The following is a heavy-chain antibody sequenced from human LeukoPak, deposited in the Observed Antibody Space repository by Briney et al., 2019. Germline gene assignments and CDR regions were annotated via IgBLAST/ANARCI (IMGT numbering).Heavy chain of an antibody. CDR2: ISGSGGGT. V-gene: IGHV3-23*01. Sequence: PGGSLRLSCAASGFTFSSYAMTWVRQAPGKGLERVSAISGSGGGTYYADSVKGRFTISRENSKNTLYMQMNSLRVEDTAVYYCAKGALGYCSGASCYQIDYWGQGTLVTVSS. CDR3: AKGALGYCSGASCYQIDY. J-gene: IGHJ4*02. CDR1: GFTFSSYA. D-gene: IGHD2-15*01.